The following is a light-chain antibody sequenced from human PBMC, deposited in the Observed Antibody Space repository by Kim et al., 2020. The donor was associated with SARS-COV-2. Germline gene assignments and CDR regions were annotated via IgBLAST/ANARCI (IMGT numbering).Light chain of an antibody. CDR1: QFLCRSGDANTF. V-gene: IGKV2-40*01. J-gene: IGKJ4*01. CDR3: MQRVRFPIT. Sequence: ACISCTSSQFLCRSGDANTFLDWYLQRPGQSPRLLNHTVYFRASGVPDRFSASGSGTDFTLKISRVEAEDVGVYYCMQRVRFPITFGGGTKVDIK. CDR2: TVY.